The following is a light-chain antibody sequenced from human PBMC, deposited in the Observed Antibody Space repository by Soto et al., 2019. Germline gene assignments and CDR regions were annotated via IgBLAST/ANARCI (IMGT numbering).Light chain of an antibody. CDR3: QTWGTGLWV. J-gene: IGLJ3*02. V-gene: IGLV4-69*01. CDR2: LNSDGSH. CDR1: SGHSSYA. Sequence: QSVLTQSPSASASLGASVKLTCTLSSGHSSYAIAWHQQQPEKGPRYLMKLNSDGSHSKGDGIPDRFSCSSAGAERYLTTARLQSEDEADYYCQTWGTGLWVFGGGTKLTVL.